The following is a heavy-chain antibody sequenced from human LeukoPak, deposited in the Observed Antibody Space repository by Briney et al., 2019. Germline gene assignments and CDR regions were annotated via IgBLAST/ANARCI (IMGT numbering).Heavy chain of an antibody. CDR1: GYTLTELS. Sequence: ASVKGSCKVSGYTLTELSMHWVRQAPGKGLEWMGGFDPEDGATIYAQKFQGRVTMTEDTSTDTAYTELSSLRSEDTAVYYCATVPYSSGGWYFDLWGRGTLVTVSS. V-gene: IGHV1-24*01. CDR3: ATVPYSSGGWYFDL. CDR2: FDPEDGAT. D-gene: IGHD6-19*01. J-gene: IGHJ2*01.